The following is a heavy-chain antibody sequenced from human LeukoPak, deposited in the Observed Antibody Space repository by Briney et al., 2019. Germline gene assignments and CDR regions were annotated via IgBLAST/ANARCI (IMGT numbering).Heavy chain of an antibody. J-gene: IGHJ4*02. CDR1: GFTFSSYN. V-gene: IGHV3-21*04. CDR3: ARRAGGYSHPYDY. D-gene: IGHD4-23*01. Sequence: KPGGSLRLSCAASGFTFSSYNMNWVRQTPGQGLEWVSSITSGSSHIYYADSVKGRFTISRDNSKNTLYLQMNSLRAEDTAVYYCARRAGGYSHPYDYWGQGILVTVSS. CDR2: ITSGSSHI.